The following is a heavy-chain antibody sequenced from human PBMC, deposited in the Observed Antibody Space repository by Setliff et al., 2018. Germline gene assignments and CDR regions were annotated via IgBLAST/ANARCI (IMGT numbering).Heavy chain of an antibody. D-gene: IGHD3-22*01. Sequence: PSETLSLTCAVYGGSFSGYYWSWIRQPPGKGLEWIGSIYYSGSTSYNPSLKSRVTISVDTSKNKFSLKLSSVTAADTAVYYCARHTGPSSGYRWFDPWGQGTLVTVSS. CDR1: GGSFSGYY. CDR2: IYYSGST. V-gene: IGHV4-34*01. J-gene: IGHJ5*02. CDR3: ARHTGPSSGYRWFDP.